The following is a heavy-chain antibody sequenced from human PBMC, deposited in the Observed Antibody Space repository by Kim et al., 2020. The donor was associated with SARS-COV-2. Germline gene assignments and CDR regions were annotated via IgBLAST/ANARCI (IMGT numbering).Heavy chain of an antibody. V-gene: IGHV5-51*01. CDR3: ARHSTGTTDY. D-gene: IGHD1-1*01. CDR2: ET. J-gene: IGHJ4*02. Sequence: ETRYSPSFQGQVTISADKSISTAYLQWSSLKASDTAMYYCARHSTGTTDYWGQGTLVTVSS.